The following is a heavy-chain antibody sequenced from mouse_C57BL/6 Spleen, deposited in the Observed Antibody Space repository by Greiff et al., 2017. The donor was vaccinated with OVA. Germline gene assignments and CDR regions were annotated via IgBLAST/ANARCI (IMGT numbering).Heavy chain of an antibody. CDR3: AKNWGTNYGSSLYAMDD. CDR2: IWRGGST. Sequence: VQLQQSGPGLVQPSQSLSITCTVSGFSLTSYGVHWVRQSPGKGLEWLGVIWRGGSTDYNAAFMSRLSITKDNSKSQVFFKMNSLQADDTAIYYCAKNWGTNYGSSLYAMDDWGQGTSVTVAS. D-gene: IGHD1-1*01. V-gene: IGHV2-5*01. CDR1: GFSLTSYG. J-gene: IGHJ4*01.